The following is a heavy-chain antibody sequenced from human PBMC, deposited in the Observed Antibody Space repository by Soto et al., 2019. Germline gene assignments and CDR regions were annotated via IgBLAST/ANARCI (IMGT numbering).Heavy chain of an antibody. V-gene: IGHV4-31*03. D-gene: IGHD2-2*01. Sequence: QVQLQESGPGLVKPSQTLSLTCTVSGGSISSGGYYXXXXXXXXXKGLEWIGYIYYSGSTYYNPSLKSRVTISVDTSKNQFSLKLSSVTAADTAVYYCASSSTSLGMDVWGQGTTVTVSS. CDR2: IYYSGST. CDR1: GGSISSGGYY. CDR3: ASSSTSLGMDV. J-gene: IGHJ6*02.